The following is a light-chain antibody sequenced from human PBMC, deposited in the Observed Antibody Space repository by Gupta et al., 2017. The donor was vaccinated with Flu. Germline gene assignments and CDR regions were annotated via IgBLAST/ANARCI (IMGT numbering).Light chain of an antibody. V-gene: IGLV2-14*01. Sequence: SCAIGSYDYESCYQHPPGTAPNLMMYEVSNRPSGISDRFSVSKSGNTASLTISGLQAEAEADYYCSSYSATGALALFGGGTKVTVL. J-gene: IGLJ2*01. CDR3: SSYSATGALAL. CDR1: SCAIGSYDY. CDR2: EVS.